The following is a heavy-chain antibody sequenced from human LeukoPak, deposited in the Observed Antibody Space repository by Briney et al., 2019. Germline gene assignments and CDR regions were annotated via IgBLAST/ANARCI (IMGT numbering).Heavy chain of an antibody. Sequence: GGSLRLSCAASGFTFSSYGMHWVRQAPDKGLEGVAFIRYDGSRKYYADSVKGRFTISRDNSKNTLYLQMNGLRAEDTAMYYCAKVSLNMVNDAFDIWGQGTMVSVSS. CDR1: GFTFSSYG. J-gene: IGHJ3*02. CDR3: AKVSLNMVNDAFDI. D-gene: IGHD4/OR15-4a*01. V-gene: IGHV3-30*02. CDR2: IRYDGSRK.